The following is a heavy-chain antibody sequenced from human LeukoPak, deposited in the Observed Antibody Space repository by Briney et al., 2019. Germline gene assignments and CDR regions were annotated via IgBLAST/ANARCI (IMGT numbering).Heavy chain of an antibody. CDR3: ARGGAHGMDV. V-gene: IGHV3-11*01. J-gene: IGHJ6*02. Sequence: GGSLRLSCAASGFTFSDYYMAWIRQAPGKGLEWVSYISGVASDIYYADSVKGRFTISRDNAKKSVYLQVNSLRAEDTAVYYCARGGAHGMDVWGLGTTVTVSS. CDR2: ISGVASDI. D-gene: IGHD1-26*01. CDR1: GFTFSDYY.